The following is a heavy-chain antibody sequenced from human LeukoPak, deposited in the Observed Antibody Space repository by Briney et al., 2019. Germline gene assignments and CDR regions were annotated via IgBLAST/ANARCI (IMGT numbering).Heavy chain of an antibody. Sequence: SETLSLTCAVYGESLSKYYWTWIRQSPGKGLEWTGEINHRGSTNLNPSLKSRVTLSVDTSKHPFSLKLPSVTAADAAVYYCASSVGSTDYWGQGTLVTVSS. CDR2: INHRGST. D-gene: IGHD1-26*01. J-gene: IGHJ4*02. CDR3: ASSVGSTDY. V-gene: IGHV4-34*01. CDR1: GESLSKYY.